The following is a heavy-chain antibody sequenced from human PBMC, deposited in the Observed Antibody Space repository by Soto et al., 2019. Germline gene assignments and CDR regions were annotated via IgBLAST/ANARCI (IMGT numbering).Heavy chain of an antibody. CDR3: ARGLRWTRTFDF. J-gene: IGHJ4*02. CDR2: LSYSGST. Sequence: ASETLSLTCSVSGGYITGSIFSWGWIRQSPGTGLQWIGSLSYSGSTYYNPSLKGRVAISADTSKNAFSLELKLMTAADTATYFCARGLRWTRTFDFWGRGTLVTVSS. D-gene: IGHD3-16*01. CDR1: GGYITGSIFS. V-gene: IGHV4-39*01.